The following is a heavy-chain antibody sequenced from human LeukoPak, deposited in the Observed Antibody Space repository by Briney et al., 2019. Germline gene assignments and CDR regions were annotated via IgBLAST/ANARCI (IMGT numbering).Heavy chain of an antibody. Sequence: GRSLRLSCAASGFTFSSYWMSWVRQAPGKGLEWVANIKQDGSEKYYVDSVKGRFTISRDNAKNSLYLQMNSLRAEDTAVYYCARVHAHRLLLYYYYYYMDVWGKGTTVTVSS. CDR1: GFTFSSYW. V-gene: IGHV3-7*01. J-gene: IGHJ6*03. CDR2: IKQDGSEK. D-gene: IGHD1-26*01. CDR3: ARVHAHRLLLYYYYYYMDV.